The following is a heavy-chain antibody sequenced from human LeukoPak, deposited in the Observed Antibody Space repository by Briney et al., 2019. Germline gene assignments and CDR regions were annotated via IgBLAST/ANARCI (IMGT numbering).Heavy chain of an antibody. CDR2: INPGDSDT. CDR3: ARFTTTLVGYCSSTSCSAAFDY. V-gene: IGHV5-51*01. Sequence: GESLKISCKGSGYSFTSYWIGWVRQMPGKGLEWMGIINPGDSDTRYSPSFQGQVTISADKSISTAYLQWSSLKASDTAMYYCARFTTTLVGYCSSTSCSAAFDYWGQGTLVTVSS. D-gene: IGHD2-2*01. CDR1: GYSFTSYW. J-gene: IGHJ4*02.